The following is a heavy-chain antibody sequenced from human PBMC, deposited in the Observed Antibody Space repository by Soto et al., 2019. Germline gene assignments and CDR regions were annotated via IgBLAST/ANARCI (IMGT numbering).Heavy chain of an antibody. CDR1: GGSFRDYY. CDR2: IIHSGTT. Sequence: SETLSLTCAVYGGSFRDYYWSWIRQSPGKGLEWIGEIIHSGTTNYNPSLNSRVTISVDTSKNQFSLKLSSVTVADTAVYYCARADSREFDYWGQGTLVTVSS. D-gene: IGHD3-22*01. V-gene: IGHV4-34*12. CDR3: ARADSREFDY. J-gene: IGHJ4*02.